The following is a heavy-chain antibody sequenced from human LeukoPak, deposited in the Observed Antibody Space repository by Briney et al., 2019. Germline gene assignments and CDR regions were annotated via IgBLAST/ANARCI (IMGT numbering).Heavy chain of an antibody. CDR1: GFTFSSYA. Sequence: GGSLRLSCAASGFTFSSYAMSWVRQAPGKGLEWVSAISGSGGSTYYADSVKGRFTISRDNAKNTLYLQMNSLRAEDTAVYYCARDRRWLQLITWGQGTLVTVSS. CDR3: ARDRRWLQLIT. J-gene: IGHJ5*02. D-gene: IGHD5-24*01. CDR2: ISGSGGST. V-gene: IGHV3-23*01.